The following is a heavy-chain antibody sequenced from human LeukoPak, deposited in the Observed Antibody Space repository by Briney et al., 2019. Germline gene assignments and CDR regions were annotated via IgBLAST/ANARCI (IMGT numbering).Heavy chain of an antibody. Sequence: ESGPALVKPTQTLTLTCTFAGFSLSTSGMCVSWIREPPGKALEGLARIDWDDDKYYTTSLKTRLTISKDTSKNQLVLTMTNMDPVDTATYYCARILSSGAYMDVWGKGTTVTISS. V-gene: IGHV2-70*11. D-gene: IGHD6-19*01. J-gene: IGHJ6*03. CDR3: ARILSSGAYMDV. CDR1: GFSLSTSGMC. CDR2: IDWDDDK.